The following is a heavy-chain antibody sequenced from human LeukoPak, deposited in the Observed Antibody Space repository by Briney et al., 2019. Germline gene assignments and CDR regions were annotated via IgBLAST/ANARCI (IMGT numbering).Heavy chain of an antibody. V-gene: IGHV3-7*01. CDR2: IKGDESAK. J-gene: IGHJ3*02. D-gene: IGHD3-10*01. CDR1: GFTFSSYW. Sequence: GGSLRLSCAASGFTFSSYWMTWVRQAPGKGLEWVANIKGDESAKYYVDSVKGRFTISRDNAYNSLYLQMNSLRPEDTAVYYCARDVGAAPFDIWGQGTMVTVSS. CDR3: ARDVGAAPFDI.